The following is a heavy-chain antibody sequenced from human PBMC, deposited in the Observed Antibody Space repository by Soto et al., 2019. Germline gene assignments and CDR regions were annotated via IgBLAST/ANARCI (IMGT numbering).Heavy chain of an antibody. CDR2: ISGTGATT. Sequence: TVVPIRLSCAAAGFTFGGFSMNWVRQAPGKGLEWVSSISGTGATTYYADSVKGRFTISRDNSRNTLYLQMNSLRVEDTAVYYCAKQPIQRIAVAGMSGWYDPWGQGTLVTVSS. CDR3: AKQPIQRIAVAGMSGWYDP. V-gene: IGHV3-23*01. D-gene: IGHD6-19*01. J-gene: IGHJ5*02. CDR1: GFTFGGFS.